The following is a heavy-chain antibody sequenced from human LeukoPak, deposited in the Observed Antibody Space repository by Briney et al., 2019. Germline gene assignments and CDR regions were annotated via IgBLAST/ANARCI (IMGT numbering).Heavy chain of an antibody. CDR3: AKGPLIEVAGTTWDY. V-gene: IGHV3-23*01. Sequence: GGSLRLSCAASGITFSSYAMGWVRQFPGKGLEWVSAISGSGASTYYADSVKGRFTISRDNFKNTLHLQMNSLRAEDTALYYCAKGPLIEVAGTTWDYWGQGTLVTVSS. D-gene: IGHD6-19*01. CDR1: GITFSSYA. CDR2: ISGSGAST. J-gene: IGHJ4*02.